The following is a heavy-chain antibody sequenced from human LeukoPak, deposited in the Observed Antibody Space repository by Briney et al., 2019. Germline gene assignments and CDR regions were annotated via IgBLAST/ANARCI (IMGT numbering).Heavy chain of an antibody. D-gene: IGHD1-26*01. CDR1: GFTFSSYA. J-gene: IGHJ5*02. V-gene: IGHV3-23*01. CDR2: IGGSGGST. Sequence: GGSLRLSCAASGFTFSSYAMSWVRQAPGKGLEWVSAIGGSGGSTYYADSVKGRFTISRDNSKNTLYLQMNSLRAEGTAVYYCAKDYEPLVGVHRWGDWFDPWGQGTLVTVSS. CDR3: AKDYEPLVGVHRWGDWFDP.